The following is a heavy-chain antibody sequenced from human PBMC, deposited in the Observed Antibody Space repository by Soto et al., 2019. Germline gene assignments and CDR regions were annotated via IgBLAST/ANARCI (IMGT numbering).Heavy chain of an antibody. J-gene: IGHJ4*02. CDR1: RFTVSSNY. V-gene: IGHV3-53*02. Sequence: EVQLVETGGGLIQPGGSLRLSCAASRFTVSSNYMSWVRQAPGQGLEWVSFIYSGGRTYYADSVKGRFTISRDNSKNTLYLQMNSLRAEDTAVYYCAREAISSDYFDYWGQGTLVIVSS. D-gene: IGHD3-22*01. CDR2: IYSGGRT. CDR3: AREAISSDYFDY.